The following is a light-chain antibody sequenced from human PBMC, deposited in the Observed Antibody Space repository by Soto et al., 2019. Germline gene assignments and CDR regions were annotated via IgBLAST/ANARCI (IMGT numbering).Light chain of an antibody. CDR2: AAS. J-gene: IGKJ1*01. Sequence: DIQMTQSPSSLSASVGDRVTIACRASQTISSYLSWYQQKPGKAPEVLIYAASSLQSGVPSRFSGSGSGTDFTLTISSLQPEDFATYYCQQSYSTLTWTFGQGTKVEIK. CDR3: QQSYSTLTWT. CDR1: QTISSY. V-gene: IGKV1-39*01.